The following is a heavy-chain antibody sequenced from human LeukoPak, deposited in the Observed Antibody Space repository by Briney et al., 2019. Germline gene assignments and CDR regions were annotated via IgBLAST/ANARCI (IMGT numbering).Heavy chain of an antibody. J-gene: IGHJ4*02. CDR2: MYYSGST. D-gene: IGHD2-15*01. V-gene: IGHV4-61*01. CDR3: ARDPGYCSGGSCGNFDY. CDR1: GGSVSSASNY. Sequence: SETLSLTCTVSGGSVSSASNYWSWIRQPPGKGLEWIGYMYYSGSTSYNPSLKSRVTLSADTSKNQFSLKLSSVTAADTAVYYCARDPGYCSGGSCGNFDYWGQGTLVTVSS.